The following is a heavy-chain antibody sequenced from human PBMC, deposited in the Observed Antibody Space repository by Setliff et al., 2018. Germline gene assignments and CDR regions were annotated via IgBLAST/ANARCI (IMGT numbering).Heavy chain of an antibody. Sequence: ASVKVSCKASGYTFTNYGISWVRQAPGQGLEWMGWISAYSGNTNYAQKLQGRVTMTTDTSTSTAYMELRSLRSDDTAVYYCARGPGGSGSYVFYYYYYGMDVWGQGTTVTVSS. V-gene: IGHV1-18*01. CDR1: GYTFTNYG. J-gene: IGHJ6*02. D-gene: IGHD3-10*01. CDR2: ISAYSGNT. CDR3: ARGPGGSGSYVFYYYYYGMDV.